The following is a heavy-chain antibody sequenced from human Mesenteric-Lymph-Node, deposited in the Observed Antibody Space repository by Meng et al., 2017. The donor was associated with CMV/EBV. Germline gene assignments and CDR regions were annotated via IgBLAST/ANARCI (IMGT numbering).Heavy chain of an antibody. D-gene: IGHD3-3*01. CDR3: ARDIITIFGGDYYYYGMDV. CDR1: GYTFTSYG. V-gene: IGHV1-18*01. Sequence: ASVKVSCKASGYTFTSYGISWVRQAPGQGLEWMGWISAYNGNTNYAQKLQGRVTMTTDTSTSTAYMELRSLRSDDTAVYYCARDIITIFGGDYYYYGMDVWGQGTTVTVSS. CDR2: ISAYNGNT. J-gene: IGHJ6*02.